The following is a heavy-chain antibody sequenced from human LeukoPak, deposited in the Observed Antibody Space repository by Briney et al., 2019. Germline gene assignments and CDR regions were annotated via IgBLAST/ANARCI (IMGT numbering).Heavy chain of an antibody. V-gene: IGHV1-2*02. CDR1: GGTFSSYA. D-gene: IGHD2-2*01. CDR2: INPNSGGT. Sequence: ASVKVSCKASGGTFSSYAISWVRQAPGQGLEWMGWINPNSGGTNYAQKFQGRVTMTRDTSISTAYMELSRLRSDDTAVYYCAREAPPYPDYWGQGTLVTVSS. J-gene: IGHJ4*02. CDR3: AREAPPYPDY.